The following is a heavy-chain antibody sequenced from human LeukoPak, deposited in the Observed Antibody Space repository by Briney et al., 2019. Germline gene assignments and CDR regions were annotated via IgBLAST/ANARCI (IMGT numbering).Heavy chain of an antibody. CDR1: GGSINSGY. J-gene: IGHJ2*01. CDR2: IYYSGST. CDR3: ARESTLDWHFDL. V-gene: IGHV4-59*01. Sequence: SETLSLTSTVSGGSINSGYWNWVRQPPGKGLEWIGYIYYSGSTKYNPSLMSRVTISVDTSKNQFSLNLTSVTAADTAMYYCARESTLDWHFDLWGRGTLVSVSS.